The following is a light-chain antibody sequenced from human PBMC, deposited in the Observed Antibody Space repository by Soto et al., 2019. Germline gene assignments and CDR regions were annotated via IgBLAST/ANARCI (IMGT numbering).Light chain of an antibody. J-gene: IGKJ4*01. CDR3: QQYNDWPPLT. V-gene: IGKV3-15*01. Sequence: ETVMTQSPATLSASPGERATLSCRASQSVSRHLAWYQQKPGQAPRLLIYGASTRATGNSARFSGSGSGTEFTLTINSLQSEDSAIYYCQQYNDWPPLTFGGGTKVEIK. CDR2: GAS. CDR1: QSVSRH.